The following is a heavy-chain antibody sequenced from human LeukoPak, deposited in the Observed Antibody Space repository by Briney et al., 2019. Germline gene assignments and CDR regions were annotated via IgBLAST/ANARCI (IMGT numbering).Heavy chain of an antibody. CDR2: IYYSGST. Sequence: SETLSLTCTVSGGSISSGYYYWSWIRQLPGKGLEWIGCIYYSGSTYYNPSLKSRITMSVDTSRKQFSLKLSSVTAADTAVYYCARSPSTTVLFYYFDFWGQGALVTVSS. V-gene: IGHV4-31*03. J-gene: IGHJ4*02. CDR1: GGSISSGYYY. D-gene: IGHD2/OR15-2a*01. CDR3: ARSPSTTVLFYYFDF.